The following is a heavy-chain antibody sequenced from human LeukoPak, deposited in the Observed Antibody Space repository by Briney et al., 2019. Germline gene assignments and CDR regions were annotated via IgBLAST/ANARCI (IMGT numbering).Heavy chain of an antibody. J-gene: IGHJ6*03. V-gene: IGHV7-4-1*02. CDR1: GYTFTSYA. CDR2: INTNTGNP. D-gene: IGHD2-8*01. CDR3: ARDPSMGYYYYMDV. Sequence: ASVKVSCKASGYTFTSYAMNWVRQAPGQGLEWMGWINTNTGNPTYAQGFTGRFVFSLDTSVSTAYLQISSLKAEDTAVYYCARDPSMGYYYYMDVWGRGTTVIVSS.